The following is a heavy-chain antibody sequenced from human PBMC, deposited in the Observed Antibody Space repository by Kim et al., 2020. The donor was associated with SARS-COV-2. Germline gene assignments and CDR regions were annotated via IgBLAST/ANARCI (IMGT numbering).Heavy chain of an antibody. J-gene: IGHJ6*02. CDR2: MNPNSGNT. Sequence: ASVKVSCKASGYTFTSYDINWVRQATVQGLEWMGWMNPNSGNTGYAQKFQGIVPMTRNTSISTAYMELSSLISEDTAVYYCARAERNRVYAILIGYYYYYYGMDVWGQGTTVTVSS. CDR3: ARAERNRVYAILIGYYYYYYGMDV. CDR1: GYTFTSYD. V-gene: IGHV1-8*01. D-gene: IGHD2-8*01.